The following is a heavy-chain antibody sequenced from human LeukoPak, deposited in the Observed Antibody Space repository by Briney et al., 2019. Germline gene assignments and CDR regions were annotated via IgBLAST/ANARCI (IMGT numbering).Heavy chain of an antibody. CDR3: VVGGSPGY. V-gene: IGHV3-74*01. D-gene: IGHD2-15*01. CDR2: ISTDGYTT. J-gene: IGHJ4*02. Sequence: GGSMRLSCAASGLAFSAYKMHWVRQAPRKGLVWVSRISTDGYTTDYADFVQGRFTASRDNTKNTWSLEMNSLRAEDTAVYYCVVGGSPGYWGQGTLVTVST. CDR1: GLAFSAYK.